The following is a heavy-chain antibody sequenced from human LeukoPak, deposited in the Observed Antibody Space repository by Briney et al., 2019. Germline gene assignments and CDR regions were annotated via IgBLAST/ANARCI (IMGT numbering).Heavy chain of an antibody. CDR3: ARDPCSGGTCYYYMDV. CDR1: GYTFTGYY. V-gene: IGHV1-2*06. CDR2: INPNSGGT. J-gene: IGHJ6*03. D-gene: IGHD2-15*01. Sequence: ASVEVSCKASGYTFTGYYMHWVRQAPGQGLEWMGRINPNSGGTSYAQKFQDRVTMTRDTSISTAYMELSTLTSDDTAVYYCARDPCSGGTCYYYMDVWGKGTTVTVSS.